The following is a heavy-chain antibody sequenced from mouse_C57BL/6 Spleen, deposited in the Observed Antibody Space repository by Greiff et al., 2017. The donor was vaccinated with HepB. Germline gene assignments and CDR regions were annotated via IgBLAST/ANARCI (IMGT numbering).Heavy chain of an antibody. V-gene: IGHV5-6*01. J-gene: IGHJ2*01. CDR1: GFTFSSYG. Sequence: EVMLVESGRDLVKPGGSLKLSCAASGFTFSSYGMFWVRQTPDKRLEWVATISSGGSYTYYPDSVKGRFTISSDTAKNTLYLQMSSLKSEDTAMYYCARHEVVSDYWGQGTTLTVSS. CDR3: ARHEVVSDY. CDR2: ISSGGSYT. D-gene: IGHD6-2*01.